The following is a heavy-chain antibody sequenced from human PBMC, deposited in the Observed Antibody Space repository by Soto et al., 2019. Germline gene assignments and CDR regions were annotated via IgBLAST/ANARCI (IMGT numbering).Heavy chain of an antibody. CDR2: ISSSSSYI. CDR1: GFTFSSYS. D-gene: IGHD2-2*01. V-gene: IGHV3-21*01. J-gene: IGHJ5*02. Sequence: GGSLRLSCAASGFTFSSYSMNWVRQAPGKGLEWVSSISSSSSYIYYADSVKGRFTISRDNAKNSLYLQMNSLRAEDTAVYYCARGDTQPRGRFWFDPWGQGTLVTVSS. CDR3: ARGDTQPRGRFWFDP.